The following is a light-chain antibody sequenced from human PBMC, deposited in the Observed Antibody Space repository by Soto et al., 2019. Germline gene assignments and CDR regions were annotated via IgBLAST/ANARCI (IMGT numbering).Light chain of an antibody. CDR1: QSISSN. J-gene: IGKJ4*01. CDR2: RTS. Sequence: VVTQSQDILCVSPGNQSTLSFTASQSISSNLAWYQQKPGQAPRLLMFRTSSRATGFPARFSGSGSGTEFNLTISSLQSEDFGVYYCQQYNNWPRDTFGGGTKVDIK. V-gene: IGKV3-15*01. CDR3: QQYNNWPRDT.